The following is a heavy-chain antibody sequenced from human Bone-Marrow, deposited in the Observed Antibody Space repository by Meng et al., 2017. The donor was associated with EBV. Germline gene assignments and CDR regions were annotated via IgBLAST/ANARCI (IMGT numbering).Heavy chain of an antibody. J-gene: IGHJ4*02. Sequence: QVRLVQSGAEVKKPGASVKVSCKASGYTFTSYAMHWVRQAPGQRLEWMGWINAGNGNTKYSQKFQGRVTITRDTSASTAYMELSSLRSEDTAVYYCARDGCSGGSCYHKFDYWGQGTLVTVSS. D-gene: IGHD2-15*01. CDR2: INAGNGNT. CDR1: GYTFTSYA. CDR3: ARDGCSGGSCYHKFDY. V-gene: IGHV1-3*01.